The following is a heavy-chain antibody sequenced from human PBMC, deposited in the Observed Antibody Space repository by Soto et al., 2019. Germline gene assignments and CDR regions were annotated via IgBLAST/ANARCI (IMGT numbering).Heavy chain of an antibody. CDR3: ARWSFILTGTYYYYVIDF. CDR1: GYSFTSYW. Sequence: GESLKISCKGSGYSFTSYWIGWVRQMPGKGLEWMGIIYPGDSDTRYSPSFQGQVTISADKSISTAYLQWSSLKASDTAMYYCARWSFILTGTYYYYVIDFWGQGSSVTGSS. J-gene: IGHJ6*02. CDR2: IYPGDSDT. V-gene: IGHV5-51*01. D-gene: IGHD3-9*01.